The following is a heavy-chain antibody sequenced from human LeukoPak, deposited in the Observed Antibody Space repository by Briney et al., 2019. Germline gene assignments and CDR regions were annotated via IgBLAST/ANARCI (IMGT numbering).Heavy chain of an antibody. CDR1: GFSFSDYA. D-gene: IGHD3-22*01. Sequence: PGRSLRLSCAASGFSFSDYAMHWVRQAPGTGLEWVAVISFDGSNTHYADSVKGRFTISRDNSKNTLYLQMNSLRADDTAVYYCARDYYDTPFGEGYFQHWGQGTLVTVSS. V-gene: IGHV3-30-3*01. CDR2: ISFDGSNT. CDR3: ARDYYDTPFGEGYFQH. J-gene: IGHJ1*01.